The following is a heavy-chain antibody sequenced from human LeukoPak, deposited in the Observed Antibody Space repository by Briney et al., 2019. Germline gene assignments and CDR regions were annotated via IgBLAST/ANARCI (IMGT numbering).Heavy chain of an antibody. J-gene: IGHJ4*02. Sequence: PGGSLRLSCAASGFTFSGYGMHWVRQAPGKGLEWVAFIRYDGTNKYYADSVKGRFTISRDNSKNTLYLQMNSLRAEDTALYYCAKDLTTGSLSSDCWGQGTLVTVSS. D-gene: IGHD1-1*01. V-gene: IGHV3-30*02. CDR2: IRYDGTNK. CDR3: AKDLTTGSLSSDC. CDR1: GFTFSGYG.